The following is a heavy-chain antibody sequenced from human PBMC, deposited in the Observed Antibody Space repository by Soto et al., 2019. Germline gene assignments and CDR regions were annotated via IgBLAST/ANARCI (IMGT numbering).Heavy chain of an antibody. V-gene: IGHV4-4*02. CDR3: ARDQVGANGYYGMDV. D-gene: IGHD1-26*01. J-gene: IGHJ6*02. CDR1: GGSISSSNW. CDR2: IYHSGST. Sequence: SETLSLTCAVSGGSISSSNWWSWVRQPPGKGLEWIGEIYHSGSTNYNPSLKSRVTISVDKSKNQFSLKLSSVTAADTAVYYCARDQVGANGYYGMDVWGQGTTVTVSS.